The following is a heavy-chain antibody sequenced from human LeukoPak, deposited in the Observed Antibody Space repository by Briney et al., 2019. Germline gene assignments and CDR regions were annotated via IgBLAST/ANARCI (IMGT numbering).Heavy chain of an antibody. D-gene: IGHD2-15*01. CDR3: AKDRGIVVVAATPDDP. V-gene: IGHV3-30*18. Sequence: GGSLRLSRAASGFTFSSYGMHWVRQAPGKGLEWVAVISYDGSNKYYADSVKGRFTISRDNSKNTLYLQMNSLRAEDTAVYYCAKDRGIVVVAATPDDPWGQGTLVTVSS. J-gene: IGHJ5*02. CDR1: GFTFSSYG. CDR2: ISYDGSNK.